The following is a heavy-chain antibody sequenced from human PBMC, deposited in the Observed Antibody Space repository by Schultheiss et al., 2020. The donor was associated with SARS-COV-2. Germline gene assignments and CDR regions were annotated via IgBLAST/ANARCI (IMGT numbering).Heavy chain of an antibody. CDR2: INPNSGGT. J-gene: IGHJ3*02. D-gene: IGHD2-21*01. Sequence: ASVKVSCKASGYTFTGYYMHWVRQAPGQGLEWIGWINPNSGGTNYAQKFQGRVTMTRDTSISTAYMELSRLRSDDTAVYYCARKYPLWHAFDIWGQGTMVTVSS. V-gene: IGHV1-2*02. CDR3: ARKYPLWHAFDI. CDR1: GYTFTGYY.